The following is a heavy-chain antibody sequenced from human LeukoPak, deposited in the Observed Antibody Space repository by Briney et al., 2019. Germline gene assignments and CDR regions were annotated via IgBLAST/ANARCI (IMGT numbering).Heavy chain of an antibody. CDR2: TYYSGST. V-gene: IGHV4-59*01. D-gene: IGHD3-22*01. CDR3: ARQSYDSSGYYYPEY. CDR1: GGSISSYY. J-gene: IGHJ4*02. Sequence: PSETLSLTCTVSGGSISSYYWSWIRQPPGKGLEWTGYTYYSGSTNYNPSLKSRVTISVDTSKNQFTLRLSSVTAADTAVYYCARQSYDSSGYYYPEYWGQGTLVTVSS.